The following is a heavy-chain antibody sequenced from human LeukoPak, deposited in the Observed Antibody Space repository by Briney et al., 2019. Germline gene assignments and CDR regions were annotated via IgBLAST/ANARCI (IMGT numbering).Heavy chain of an antibody. CDR3: ARDTRSAMPDY. V-gene: IGHV3-11*04. Sequence: PGGSLRLSCAASRFTFSGYWMSWVRQAPGKGLEWVSYISSSGSTIYYADSVKGRFTISRDNAKNSLYLQMNSLRAEDTAVYYCARDTRSAMPDYWGQGTLVTVSS. J-gene: IGHJ4*02. CDR1: RFTFSGYW. D-gene: IGHD2-2*01. CDR2: ISSSGSTI.